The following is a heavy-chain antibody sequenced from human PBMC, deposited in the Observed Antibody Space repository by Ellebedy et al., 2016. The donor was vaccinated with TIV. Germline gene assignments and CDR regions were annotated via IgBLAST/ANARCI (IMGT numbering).Heavy chain of an antibody. J-gene: IGHJ4*02. Sequence: SETLSLTCTVSGGSISPYYWSWIRQPPGKGLEWIGYIHYSGSATYDPSLTSRVTISLDTSNNQLSLRLTSVTAADTAIYYCARAGDSGDFLGFWGQGALVTVSS. CDR2: IHYSGSA. D-gene: IGHD4-17*01. V-gene: IGHV4-59*01. CDR1: GGSISPYY. CDR3: ARAGDSGDFLGF.